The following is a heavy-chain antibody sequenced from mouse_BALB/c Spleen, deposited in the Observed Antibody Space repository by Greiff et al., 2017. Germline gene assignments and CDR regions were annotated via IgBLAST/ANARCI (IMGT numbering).Heavy chain of an antibody. D-gene: IGHD2-1*01. J-gene: IGHJ3*01. V-gene: IGHV14-4*02. Sequence: VHVKQSGAELVRSGASVKLSCTASGFNIKDYYMHWVKQRPEQGLEWIGWIDPENGDTEYAPKFQGKATMTADTSSNTAYLQLSSLTSEDTAVYYCNVYGISWFAYWGQGTLVTVSA. CDR2: IDPENGDT. CDR3: NVYGISWFAY. CDR1: GFNIKDYY.